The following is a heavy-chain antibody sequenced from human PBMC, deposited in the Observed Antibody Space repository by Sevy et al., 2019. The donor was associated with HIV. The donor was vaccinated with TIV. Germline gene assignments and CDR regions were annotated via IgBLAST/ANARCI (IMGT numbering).Heavy chain of an antibody. CDR3: ARWRGTRVTMIVVVTTGYFDH. V-gene: IGHV4-34*01. D-gene: IGHD3-22*01. Sequence: SETLSLTCTVSGTSFSSDSWTWIRQSPGKGLEWIGEINHTGSTNYNPSPKSRVTISVDTSKNQFSLKLTSVTAADTAIYYCARWRGTRVTMIVVVTTGYFDHWGQGTLVTVSS. CDR1: GTSFSSDS. J-gene: IGHJ4*02. CDR2: INHTGST.